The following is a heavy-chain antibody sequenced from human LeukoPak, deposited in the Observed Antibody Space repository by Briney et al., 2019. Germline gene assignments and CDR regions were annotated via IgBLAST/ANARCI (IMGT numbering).Heavy chain of an antibody. Sequence: SETLSLTCTVSDGSISSSSYYWGWLRQPPGKGLEWIGSNFYSGSTYYNPSLKSRVTISVDTSKNQFSLKLSSVSAADTAVYYCAIQGGYGSGSRDLRYWGEGTLVTVSS. CDR3: AIQGGYGSGSRDLRY. J-gene: IGHJ4*02. CDR2: NFYSGST. V-gene: IGHV4-39*07. CDR1: DGSISSSSYY. D-gene: IGHD3-10*01.